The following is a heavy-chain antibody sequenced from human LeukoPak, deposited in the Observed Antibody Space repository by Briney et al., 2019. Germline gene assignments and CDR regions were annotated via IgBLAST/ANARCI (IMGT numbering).Heavy chain of an antibody. CDR3: ARGPQNYDFWSGYYPNNWFDP. J-gene: IGHJ5*02. Sequence: SETLSLTCTVSGGSISSYYWSWIRQPPGKGLEWIGYIYYSGSTNYNPSLKSRVTISVDTSKNQFSLKLSSVTAADTAVYYCARGPQNYDFWSGYYPNNWFDPWGQGTLVTVSS. CDR2: IYYSGST. V-gene: IGHV4-59*08. CDR1: GGSISSYY. D-gene: IGHD3-3*01.